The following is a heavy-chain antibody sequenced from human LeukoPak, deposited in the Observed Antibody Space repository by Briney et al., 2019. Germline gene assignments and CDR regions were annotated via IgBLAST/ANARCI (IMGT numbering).Heavy chain of an antibody. CDR2: LHGRGYT. CDR3: ARLAYSSLLGDY. CDR1: EFSVSGDY. J-gene: IGHJ4*02. Sequence: GGSLRLSCAASEFSVSGDYMTWVRQAPGKGLEWVSVLHGRGYTYYADPVKGRFTISRDNSKNTLYLQMNSLRTEDTAVYYYARLAYSSLLGDYWGLGTLVAVSS. D-gene: IGHD6-19*01. V-gene: IGHV3-66*02.